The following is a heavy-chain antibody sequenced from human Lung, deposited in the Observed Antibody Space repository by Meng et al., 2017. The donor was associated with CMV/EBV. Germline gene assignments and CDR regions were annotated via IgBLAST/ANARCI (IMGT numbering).Heavy chain of an antibody. CDR3: AREAGRDGYATPKFDY. CDR1: GGSIGSGGYY. J-gene: IGHJ4*02. D-gene: IGHD5-24*01. V-gene: IGHV4-31*03. CDR2: IYYTGST. Sequence: QGPLQESGQGLVKPSQTLSLTCTVSGGSIGSGGYYWSWIRQHPGKGLEWIGYIYYTGSTFYNPSLKSRVTISVDTSKNQFSLKLIPATAADTAVYYCAREAGRDGYATPKFDYWGQGTLVTVSS.